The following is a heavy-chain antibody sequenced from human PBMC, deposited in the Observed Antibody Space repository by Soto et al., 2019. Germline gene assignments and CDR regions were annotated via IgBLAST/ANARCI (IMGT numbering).Heavy chain of an antibody. V-gene: IGHV1-2*04. D-gene: IGHD2-15*01. CDR2: INPNSGGT. CDR3: AILGGERGYCSGGSCPFDY. J-gene: IGHJ4*02. Sequence: QVQLVQSGAEVKKPGASVKVSCKASGYTFTGYYMHWVRQAPGQGLEWMGWINPNSGGTNYAQKVQGWDTMTRDTSISTAYMELSRLRSDDTAVYDCAILGGERGYCSGGSCPFDYWGQGTLVTVSS. CDR1: GYTFTGYY.